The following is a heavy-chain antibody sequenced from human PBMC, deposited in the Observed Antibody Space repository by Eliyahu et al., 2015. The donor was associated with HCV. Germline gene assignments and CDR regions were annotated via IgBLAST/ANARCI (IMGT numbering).Heavy chain of an antibody. Sequence: QVQLQESGPGLVKPSETLSLTCTVSGVSVSSTSHFWSWFRQPPGKGLEWIGYVYYNGGTNYNPSLKSRATMSLDTSKNQFSLNVNSVTAADTAVYYCARGGDPGDYWGQGILVTVSS. J-gene: IGHJ4*02. CDR2: VYYNGGT. D-gene: IGHD2-21*02. CDR1: GVSVSSTSHF. V-gene: IGHV4-61*01. CDR3: ARGGDPGDY.